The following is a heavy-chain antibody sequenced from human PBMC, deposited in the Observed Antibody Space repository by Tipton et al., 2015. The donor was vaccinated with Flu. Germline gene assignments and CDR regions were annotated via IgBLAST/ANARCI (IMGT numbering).Heavy chain of an antibody. D-gene: IGHD2-2*01. V-gene: IGHV1-69*18. CDR2: IIPIFGTA. CDR3: AKVYCDSTNCYAGRLQFDY. Sequence: QLVQSGAEVKKPGSSVKVSCKASGGTFSSYAISWVRQAPGQGLEWMGRIIPIFGTANYAQKFQGRVTIIADESTSTAYMELSSLRSEDTAVYYCAKVYCDSTNCYAGRLQFDYWGQGTLVTVSS. CDR1: GGTFSSYA. J-gene: IGHJ4*02.